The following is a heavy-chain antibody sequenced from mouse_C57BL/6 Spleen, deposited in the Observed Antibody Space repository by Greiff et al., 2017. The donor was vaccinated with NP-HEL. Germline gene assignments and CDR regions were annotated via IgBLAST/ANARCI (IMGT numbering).Heavy chain of an antibody. J-gene: IGHJ3*01. CDR1: GFTFSDYG. D-gene: IGHD2-4*01. CDR2: ISSGSSTI. CDR3: ARGDYDGETWFAY. V-gene: IGHV5-17*01. Sequence: EVQLVESGGGLVKPGGSLKLSCAASGFTFSDYGMHWVRQAPEKGLEWVAYISSGSSTIYYADTVKGRFTISRDNAKNTLFLQMTSLRSEDTAMYYCARGDYDGETWFAYWGQGTLVTVSA.